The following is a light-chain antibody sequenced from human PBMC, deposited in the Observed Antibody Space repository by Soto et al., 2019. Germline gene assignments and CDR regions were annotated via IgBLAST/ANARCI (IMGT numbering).Light chain of an antibody. Sequence: IVLTQSPGTLSLKPGERATLSCRASQSVSNNYLAWYQQKPGQAPRLLIYGASNRATGIPDRFSGSGSGTDFTLTISRLEPEDFAVYYCQQYGTSQITFGQGTRLEIK. CDR1: QSVSNNY. J-gene: IGKJ5*01. V-gene: IGKV3-20*01. CDR3: QQYGTSQIT. CDR2: GAS.